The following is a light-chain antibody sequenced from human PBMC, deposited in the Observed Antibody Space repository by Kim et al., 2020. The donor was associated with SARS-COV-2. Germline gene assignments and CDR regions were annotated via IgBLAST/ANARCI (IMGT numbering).Light chain of an antibody. V-gene: IGLV5-37*01. J-gene: IGLJ2*01. CDR1: GDLNIGSPN. Sequence: TSHLPGDLNIGSPNVYLFPQKPGSPPRYLLYLFSYSDKGRGSGVPSRFSGSKDASANTGILLISGLQSEDEADYNCKIWPRNAVLFGGGTQLTVL. CDR3: KIWPRNAVL. CDR2: LFSYSDK.